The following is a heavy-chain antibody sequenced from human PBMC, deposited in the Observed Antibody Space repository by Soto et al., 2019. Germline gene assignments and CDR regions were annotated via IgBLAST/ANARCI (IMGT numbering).Heavy chain of an antibody. Sequence: QITLKESGPPLVKPTQTLTLTCTFSGFSLTTRGVGVGWIRQPPGKALECLALIYWYDDKRYSPSLQSRLSIXKXTYXNQVVLTMTNVDPVDTATYYCAHIPNYYQYDWFDPWGQGTLVSVSS. CDR2: IYWYDDK. CDR1: GFSLTTRGVG. CDR3: AHIPNYYQYDWFDP. D-gene: IGHD3-16*01. J-gene: IGHJ5*02. V-gene: IGHV2-5*01.